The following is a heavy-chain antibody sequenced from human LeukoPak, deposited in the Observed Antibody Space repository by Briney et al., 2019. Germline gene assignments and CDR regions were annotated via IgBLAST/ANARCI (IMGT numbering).Heavy chain of an antibody. CDR1: GFTFSNAW. D-gene: IGHD5-18*01. CDR2: IKSKTDGGTT. Sequence: GGSLRLSCAASGFTFSNAWMSWVRQAPGKGLEWVGRIKSKTDGGTTDYAAPVKGRFTISRDGSKNTLYLQMNSLKTEDTAMYYSTTDPDHSYDFDYWGQGTLVTVSS. J-gene: IGHJ4*02. CDR3: TTDPDHSYDFDY. V-gene: IGHV3-15*01.